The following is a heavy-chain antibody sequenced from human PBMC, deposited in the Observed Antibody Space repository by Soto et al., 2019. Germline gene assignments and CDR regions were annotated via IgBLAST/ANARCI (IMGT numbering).Heavy chain of an antibody. Sequence: QLQLQESGPGLVKPSETLSLTCTVSGGSISSSSYYWGWIRQPPGKGLEWIGSIYYNGATYYNSSLKCRATISVDTPKTQFSLNLSSVTAADTAVYYCASPSHGSCYLCGFDPWGQGTLVTVSS. CDR1: GGSISSSSYY. D-gene: IGHD2-15*01. V-gene: IGHV4-39*01. CDR3: ASPSHGSCYLCGFDP. J-gene: IGHJ5*02. CDR2: IYYNGAT.